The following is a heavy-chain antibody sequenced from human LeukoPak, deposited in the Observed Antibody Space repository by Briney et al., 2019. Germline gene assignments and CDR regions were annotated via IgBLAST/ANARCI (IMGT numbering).Heavy chain of an antibody. CDR3: ARLCFISSWYGGFDY. D-gene: IGHD6-13*01. Sequence: ASVKVSCKASGYTFTRYDINWVRQATGQGVEWMGWMNPNSGNTGYAQKFQGRVTMTRNTSISTAYMELSSLRSEDTAVYYCARLCFISSWYGGFDYWGRGTLVTVSS. V-gene: IGHV1-8*01. CDR1: GYTFTRYD. J-gene: IGHJ4*02. CDR2: MNPNSGNT.